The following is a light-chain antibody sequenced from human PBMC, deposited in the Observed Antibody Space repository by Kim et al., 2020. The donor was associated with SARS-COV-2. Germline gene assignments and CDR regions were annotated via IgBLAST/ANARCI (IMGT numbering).Light chain of an antibody. V-gene: IGKV1-5*01. CDR3: QQYNSYST. Sequence: DIQMTKSPSTLSASVGDRVTITCRARQSISSWLAWYQQKPVKAPKLLIYDASSLESGVPSRFSGSGSGTEFTLTISSLQPDDFATYYCQQYNSYSTFGQGNKVDIK. J-gene: IGKJ1*01. CDR1: QSISSW. CDR2: DAS.